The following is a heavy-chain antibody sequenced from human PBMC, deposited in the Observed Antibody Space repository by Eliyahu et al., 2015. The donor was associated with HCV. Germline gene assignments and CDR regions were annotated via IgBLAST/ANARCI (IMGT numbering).Heavy chain of an antibody. J-gene: IGHJ4*02. Sequence: QVQLVESGGGVVQPGRSLXLSCAAXGXXXSSYGMHWVRQAPGKGLEWVAVISYDGSNKYYADSVKGRFTISRDNSKNTLYLQMNSLRAEDTAVYYCAKGGYCSGGSCYPEDYWGQGTLVTVSS. V-gene: IGHV3-30*18. CDR3: AKGGYCSGGSCYPEDY. CDR2: ISYDGSNK. CDR1: GXXXSSYG. D-gene: IGHD2-15*01.